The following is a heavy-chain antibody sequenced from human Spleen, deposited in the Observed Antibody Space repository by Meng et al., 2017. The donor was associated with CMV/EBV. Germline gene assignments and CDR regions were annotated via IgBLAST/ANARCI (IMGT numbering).Heavy chain of an antibody. V-gene: IGHV5-51*01. Sequence: GSGYYFPDSWIVWVRQMPGKGLEWMGSVHPRDSETRYSPSFQGQVTISVDKSISTSYLQWGSLKASDTAIYYCARMKYLSPGAWFDPWGQGTLVTVSS. CDR3: ARMKYLSPGAWFDP. D-gene: IGHD2/OR15-2a*01. CDR1: GYYFPDSW. J-gene: IGHJ5*02. CDR2: VHPRDSET.